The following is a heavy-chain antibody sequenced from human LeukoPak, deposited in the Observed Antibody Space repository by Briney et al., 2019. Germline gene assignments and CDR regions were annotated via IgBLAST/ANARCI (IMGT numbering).Heavy chain of an antibody. CDR2: INPNSGGT. V-gene: IGHV1-2*02. D-gene: IGHD2-2*01. Sequence: ASVKVSCKASGYTFTGYYMHWVRQAPGQGLEWMGWINPNSGGTNYAQKVQGRVTMTRDTSISTAYMELSRLRSDDTAVYYCARGLGGYCSSTSCHDAFDIWGQGTMVTVSS. J-gene: IGHJ3*02. CDR1: GYTFTGYY. CDR3: ARGLGGYCSSTSCHDAFDI.